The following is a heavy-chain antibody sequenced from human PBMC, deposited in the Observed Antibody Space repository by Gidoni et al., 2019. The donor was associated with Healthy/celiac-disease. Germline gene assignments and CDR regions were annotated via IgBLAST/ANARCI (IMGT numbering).Heavy chain of an antibody. Sequence: EVQLVESGGGLVQPGGSLRLSCAASGFTFSSYSMNWVRQAPGKGLEWVSYISSSSSTIYYADSVKGRFTISRDNSKNSLYLQMNSLRDEDTAVYYCARDWGGNYDILTGTEVGYGMDVWGQGTTVTVSS. D-gene: IGHD3-9*01. CDR3: ARDWGGNYDILTGTEVGYGMDV. J-gene: IGHJ6*02. V-gene: IGHV3-48*02. CDR1: GFTFSSYS. CDR2: ISSSSSTI.